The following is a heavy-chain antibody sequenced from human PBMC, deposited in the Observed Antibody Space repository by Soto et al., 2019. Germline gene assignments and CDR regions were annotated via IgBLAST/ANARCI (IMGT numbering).Heavy chain of an antibody. CDR2: INAGNGNT. D-gene: IGHD4-17*01. V-gene: IGHV1-3*01. CDR3: ARVLPTTVTTRNWFDP. CDR1: GYTFTSYA. J-gene: IGHJ5*02. Sequence: QVQLVQSGAEVKKPGASVKVSCKASGYTFTSYAMHWVRQAPGQRLEWMGWINAGNGNTKYSQKFQGRVTITRDTSASTAYMELSSLRSEDTAVYYCARVLPTTVTTRNWFDPWGQGNLVTVSS.